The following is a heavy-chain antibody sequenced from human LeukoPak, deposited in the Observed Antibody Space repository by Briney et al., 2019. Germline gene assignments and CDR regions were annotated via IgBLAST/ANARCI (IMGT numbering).Heavy chain of an antibody. D-gene: IGHD3-3*01. V-gene: IGHV4-59*08. CDR3: ATSPIFGVVDN. Sequence: PSETLSLTCAVSGGSISSSYWTWIRQPSGKGLEWIGNVYYSGDTNYNPSLTGRVTISVDTSRRQFSLKLISVTAADTAVYYCATSPIFGVVDNWGQGSLVTVSS. J-gene: IGHJ1*01. CDR1: GGSISSSY. CDR2: VYYSGDT.